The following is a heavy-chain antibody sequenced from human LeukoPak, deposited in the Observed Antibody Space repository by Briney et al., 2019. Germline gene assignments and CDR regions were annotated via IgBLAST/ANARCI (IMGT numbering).Heavy chain of an antibody. Sequence: SETLSLTCAVYGGSFSGYYWSWIRQPPGKGPEWIGEINHSGSTNYNPSLKSRVTISVDTSKNRFSLKLSSVTAADTAVYYCARGVADKDSYSSGWSFDYWGQGTLVTVSS. CDR3: ARGVADKDSYSSGWSFDY. D-gene: IGHD6-19*01. CDR1: GGSFSGYY. V-gene: IGHV4-34*01. CDR2: INHSGST. J-gene: IGHJ4*02.